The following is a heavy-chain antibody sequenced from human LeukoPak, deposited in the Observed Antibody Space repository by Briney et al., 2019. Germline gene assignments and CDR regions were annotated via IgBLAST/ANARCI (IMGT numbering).Heavy chain of an antibody. Sequence: GGSLRLSCAASGFTFSSYEMNWVRQAPGKGLEWVSYISSSASTIYYADSVKGRFTISRDNAKNSLYLQMNSLRAEDTAVYYCARDKFHYYGMDVWGQGTTVTVPS. J-gene: IGHJ6*02. V-gene: IGHV3-48*03. CDR1: GFTFSSYE. CDR2: ISSSASTI. CDR3: ARDKFHYYGMDV.